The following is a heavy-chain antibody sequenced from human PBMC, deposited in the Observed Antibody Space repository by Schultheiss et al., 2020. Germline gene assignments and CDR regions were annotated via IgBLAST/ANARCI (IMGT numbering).Heavy chain of an antibody. CDR2: IYYSGST. Sequence: LSLTCTVSGGSISSGGYYWSWIRQHPGKGLEWIGYIYYSGSTYYNPSLKSRVTISVDTSKNQFSLKLSSVTAADTAVYYCARGPYYYGSGSYYSPSYIDYWGQGTLVTVSS. CDR1: GGSISSGGYY. CDR3: ARGPYYYGSGSYYSPSYIDY. D-gene: IGHD3-10*01. J-gene: IGHJ4*02. V-gene: IGHV4-31*03.